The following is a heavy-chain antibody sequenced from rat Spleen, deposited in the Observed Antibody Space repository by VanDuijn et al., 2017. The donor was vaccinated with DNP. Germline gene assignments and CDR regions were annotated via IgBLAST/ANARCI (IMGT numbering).Heavy chain of an antibody. CDR2: ISAGGSS. CDR3: AREEPRVLSFFSSLFDY. J-gene: IGHJ2*01. CDR1: GFSLTSYG. Sequence: QVQLEESGPGLVQPSQTLSLVCTVSGFSLTSYGVSWVRQSPGKGLEWIVAISAGGSSYYNSALKSRLSIRRDTSKSQVFLEMSSLQTEDTGIYFCAREEPRVLSFFSSLFDYWGQGVMVTVSS. V-gene: IGHV2S8*01. D-gene: IGHD1-2*01.